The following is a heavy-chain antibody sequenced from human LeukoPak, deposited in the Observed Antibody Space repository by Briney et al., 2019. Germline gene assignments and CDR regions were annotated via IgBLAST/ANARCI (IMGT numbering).Heavy chain of an antibody. J-gene: IGHJ4*02. V-gene: IGHV4-59*01. CDR3: ARDKSGEYYFDY. D-gene: IGHD3-3*01. Sequence: PSETLSLTCTVSGGSISSYYWSWIRQPPGKGLEWIGYIYYSGSTNYNPSLKSRVTISVDTSKNQFSLKLSSVTAADTAVYYRARDKSGEYYFDYWGQGTLVTVSS. CDR1: GGSISSYY. CDR2: IYYSGST.